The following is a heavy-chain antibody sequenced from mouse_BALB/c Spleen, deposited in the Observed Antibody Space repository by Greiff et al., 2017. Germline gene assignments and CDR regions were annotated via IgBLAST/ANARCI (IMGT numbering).Heavy chain of an antibody. CDR1: GFTFSSYT. V-gene: IGHV5-6-4*01. D-gene: IGHD2-4*01. J-gene: IGHJ3*01. CDR2: ISSGGSYT. Sequence: EVKLVESGGGLVKPGGSLKLSCAASGFTFSSYTMSWVRQTPEKRLEWVATISSGGSYTYYPDSVKGRFTISRDNAKNTLYLQMSSLKSEDTAMYYCTRDSDYGWFAYWGQGTLVTVSA. CDR3: TRDSDYGWFAY.